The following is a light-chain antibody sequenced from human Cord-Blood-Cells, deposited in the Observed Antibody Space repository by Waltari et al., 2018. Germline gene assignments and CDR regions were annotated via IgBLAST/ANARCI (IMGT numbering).Light chain of an antibody. CDR1: SSNIGAGYD. J-gene: IGLJ3*02. Sequence: QSVLTQPPSVSGAPGQRVTISCTGSSSNIGAGYDVHWYQQLPGTAPKLLIYGNSNRPSGVPDRFSGSKSGTSAAPAITGLQAEDGADYYCQSYDSSLSGSVFGGGTKLTVL. CDR3: QSYDSSLSGSV. CDR2: GNS. V-gene: IGLV1-40*01.